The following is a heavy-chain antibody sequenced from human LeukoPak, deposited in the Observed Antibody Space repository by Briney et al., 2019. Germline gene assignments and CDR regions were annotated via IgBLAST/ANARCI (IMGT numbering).Heavy chain of an antibody. J-gene: IGHJ6*02. Sequence: ASVKVSCKASGYTFTSYGISWVRQAPEQGLEWMGWISAYNGNTNYAQKLQGRVTMTTDTSTSTAYMELRSLRSDDTAVYYCASSIALYYYGMDVWGQGTTVTVSS. D-gene: IGHD2-15*01. CDR3: ASSIALYYYGMDV. CDR1: GYTFTSYG. V-gene: IGHV1-18*01. CDR2: ISAYNGNT.